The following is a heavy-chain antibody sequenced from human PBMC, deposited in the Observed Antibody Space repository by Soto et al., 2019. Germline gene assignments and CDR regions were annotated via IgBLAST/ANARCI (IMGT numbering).Heavy chain of an antibody. Sequence: ASVKVSCKASGYTFTSYDINWVRQATGQGFEWMGWMNPNSGNTGYAQKFQGRVTMTRNTSISTAYMELSSLRPEDTAVYYCARVLYYYGSGSYYQTYGMDVWGQGTTVTVS. CDR1: GYTFTSYD. J-gene: IGHJ6*02. CDR3: ARVLYYYGSGSYYQTYGMDV. CDR2: MNPNSGNT. V-gene: IGHV1-8*01. D-gene: IGHD3-10*01.